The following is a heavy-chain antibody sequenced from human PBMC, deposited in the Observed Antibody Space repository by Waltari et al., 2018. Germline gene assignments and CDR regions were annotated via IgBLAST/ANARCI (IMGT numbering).Heavy chain of an antibody. J-gene: IGHJ6*02. CDR2: ISYDGSNK. D-gene: IGHD6-13*01. V-gene: IGHV3-30*18. CDR3: AKGGAAAGNYYGMDV. Sequence: QVQLVESGGGVVQPGRSLRLSCAASGFTFSSYGMPWVRQAPGKGLEWVAVISYDGSNKYYADSVKGRFTISRDNSKNTLYLQMNSLRAEDTAVYYCAKGGAAAGNYYGMDVWGQGTTVTVSS. CDR1: GFTFSSYG.